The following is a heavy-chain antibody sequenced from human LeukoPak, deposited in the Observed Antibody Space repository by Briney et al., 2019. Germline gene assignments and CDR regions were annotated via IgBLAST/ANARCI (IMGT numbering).Heavy chain of an antibody. D-gene: IGHD2-2*01. CDR3: AYQLLKDNWFDP. CDR2: IDPSDSYT. V-gene: IGHV5-10-1*01. Sequence: GESLKISCKGSGYRFTSYWISWVRQMPGKGLEWMGRIDPSDSYTNYSPSFQGHVTISADKSISTAYLQWSSLKASDTAMYYCAYQLLKDNWFDPWGQGTLVTVPS. J-gene: IGHJ5*02. CDR1: GYRFTSYW.